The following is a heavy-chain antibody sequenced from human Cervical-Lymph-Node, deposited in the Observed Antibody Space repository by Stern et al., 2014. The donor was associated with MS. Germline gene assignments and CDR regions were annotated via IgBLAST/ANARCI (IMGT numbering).Heavy chain of an antibody. CDR2: ISSSGNTI. CDR1: GFTFSDYY. D-gene: IGHD5-12*01. V-gene: IGHV3-11*01. CDR3: ARVGYTGYLVDY. Sequence: QVQLVQSGGDLVKPGGSLRLSCAASGFTFSDYYMSWIRQAPGKGLEWVSYISSSGNTIYYADSVKGRFTISRDNAKNSLYLQMNSLRAEDPAVFYCARVGYTGYLVDYWGQGTLVTVSS. J-gene: IGHJ4*02.